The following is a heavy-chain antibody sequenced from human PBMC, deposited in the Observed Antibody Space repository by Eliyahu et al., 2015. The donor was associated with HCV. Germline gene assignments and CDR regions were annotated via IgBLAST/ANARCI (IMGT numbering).Heavy chain of an antibody. D-gene: IGHD5-18*01. J-gene: IGHJ4*02. Sequence: EVQLVESGGGLVQPGGSLXXSXXASGFTFSSYEMNWVRQXPGKGLEWVSYISSSGSTIYYADXVKGRFTISRDNAKNSLYLQMNSLRAEDTAVYYCARAWLDRPFDYWGQGTLVTVSS. CDR3: ARAWLDRPFDY. V-gene: IGHV3-48*03. CDR1: GFTFSSYE. CDR2: ISSSGSTI.